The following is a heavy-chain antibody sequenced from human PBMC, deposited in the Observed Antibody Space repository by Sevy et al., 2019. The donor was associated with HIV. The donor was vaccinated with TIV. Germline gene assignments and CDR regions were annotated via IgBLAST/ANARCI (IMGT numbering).Heavy chain of an antibody. CDR1: GGSISSGSYY. Sequence: KQSQTLSLTCTVSGGSISSGSYYWSWIRQPAGKGLEWIGRIYTSGSTYYNPSLKSRVTISVDTSKNQFSLKLSSVTAADTAVYYCARASRIAAAGFYSGDAFDIWGQGTMVTVSS. V-gene: IGHV4-61*02. D-gene: IGHD6-13*01. J-gene: IGHJ3*02. CDR2: IYTSGST. CDR3: ARASRIAAAGFYSGDAFDI.